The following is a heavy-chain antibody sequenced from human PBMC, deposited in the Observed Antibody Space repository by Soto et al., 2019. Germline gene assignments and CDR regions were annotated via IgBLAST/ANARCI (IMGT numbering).Heavy chain of an antibody. V-gene: IGHV3-49*03. Sequence: GSLRLSCTASVITFGDYAMSWFRQAPGKGLEWVGFIRTKAYGGTTEYAASVKGRFTISRDDSKNIAYLQMNSLKTEDTAVYYCTNVVVVAATPNYYYGMDVWGQGTTVTVSS. CDR3: TNVVVVAATPNYYYGMDV. CDR1: VITFGDYA. CDR2: IRTKAYGGTT. J-gene: IGHJ6*02. D-gene: IGHD2-15*01.